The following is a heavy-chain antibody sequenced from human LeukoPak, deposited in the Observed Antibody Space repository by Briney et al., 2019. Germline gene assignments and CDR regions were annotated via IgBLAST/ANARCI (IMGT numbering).Heavy chain of an antibody. CDR1: GGSISSYY. D-gene: IGHD3-3*02. J-gene: IGHJ3*02. Sequence: SETLSLTCTVSGGSISSYYWSWIRQPPGKGLEWIGYIYYSGSTNYNPSLKSRVTISVDTSKNQFSLKLGSVTAADTAVYYCARRGGPKYYLFVGAFDIWGQGTMVTVSS. CDR3: ARRGGPKYYLFVGAFDI. V-gene: IGHV4-59*08. CDR2: IYYSGST.